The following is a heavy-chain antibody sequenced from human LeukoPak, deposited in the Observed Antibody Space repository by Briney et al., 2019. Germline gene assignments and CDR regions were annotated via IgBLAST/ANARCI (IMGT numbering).Heavy chain of an antibody. J-gene: IGHJ5*02. CDR2: INPSGTGT. Sequence: ASVKVSCNASGYTITNNWMHWVRQAPGQGLEWMGGINPSGTGTSYAQKFQDRITMSRDTSTSTVYMELSSLRSEDTAFYYCATDHSMADTAWWFDPWGQGTLVTVSS. CDR3: ATDHSMADTAWWFDP. V-gene: IGHV1-46*03. CDR1: GYTITNNW. D-gene: IGHD5-24*01.